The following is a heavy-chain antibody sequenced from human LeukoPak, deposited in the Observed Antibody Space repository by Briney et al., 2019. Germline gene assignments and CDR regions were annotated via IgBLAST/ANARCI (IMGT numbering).Heavy chain of an antibody. CDR2: ISGSGGST. J-gene: IGHJ6*03. CDR3: AKGTTTKYYYYYYMDV. V-gene: IGHV3-23*01. D-gene: IGHD1-7*01. Sequence: GGSLRLSCAASGFTFSNYAMTWVRQAPGKGLEWVSSISGSGGSTYYADSVKGRFTISRDNSKNTLYLQMNSLRAEDTAVYYCAKGTTTKYYYYYYMDVWGKGTTVTVSS. CDR1: GFTFSNYA.